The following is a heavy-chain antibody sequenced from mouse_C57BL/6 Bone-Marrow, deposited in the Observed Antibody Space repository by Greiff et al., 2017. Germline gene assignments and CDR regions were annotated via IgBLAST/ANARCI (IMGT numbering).Heavy chain of an antibody. V-gene: IGHV1-55*01. CDR1: GYTFTSYW. D-gene: IGHD2-2*01. CDR2: IYPGSGST. CDR3: ARDSYGYAGLPY. Sequence: VKLQQPGAELVKPGASVKMSCKASGYTFTSYWITWVKQRPGQGLEWIGDIYPGSGSTNYNEKFKSKATLTVDTSSSTAYMQLSSLTSEDSAVYYCARDSYGYAGLPYWGQGTTLTVSS. J-gene: IGHJ2*01.